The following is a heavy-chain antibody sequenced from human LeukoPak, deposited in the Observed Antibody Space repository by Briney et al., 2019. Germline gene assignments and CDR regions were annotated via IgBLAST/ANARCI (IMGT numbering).Heavy chain of an antibody. D-gene: IGHD2-2*01. CDR3: ARVFGLFLIPTSYFDL. V-gene: IGHV1-18*01. J-gene: IGHJ4*02. CDR1: GYIFNSYG. Sequence: ASVKVSCKSSGYIFNSYGITWVRQAPGQGLEWMGLISGYNGNTKYAQKFQGRVTMTTDTPTSTGYMELRTLRSDDTAVYYCARVFGLFLIPTSYFDLWGQGSLVTVSS. CDR2: ISGYNGNT.